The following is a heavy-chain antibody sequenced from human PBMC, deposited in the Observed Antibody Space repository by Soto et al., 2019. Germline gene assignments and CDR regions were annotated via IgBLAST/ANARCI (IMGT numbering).Heavy chain of an antibody. D-gene: IGHD2-21*02. Sequence: GASVKVSCKASGYTFTSYGISWVRQAPGQGLEWMGWISAYNGNTNYAQKLQGWVTMTRDTSISTAYMELSRLRSDDTAVYYCARAHCGGDCYSGVDYWGQGTLVTVSS. J-gene: IGHJ4*02. CDR2: ISAYNGNT. V-gene: IGHV1-18*01. CDR3: ARAHCGGDCYSGVDY. CDR1: GYTFTSYG.